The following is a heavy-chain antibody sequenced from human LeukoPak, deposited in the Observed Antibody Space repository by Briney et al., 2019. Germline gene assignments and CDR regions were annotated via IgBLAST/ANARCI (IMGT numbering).Heavy chain of an antibody. V-gene: IGHV4-59*01. Sequence: SETLSLTCTVSDGSISSYYWSWIRQPPGKGLEWIGYIHDTGSTNYNSSLKSRVTISVDTSKNQFSLKLSSVTAADTAVYYCAGAAYCGGDCYYYFDYWGQGTLVTVSS. J-gene: IGHJ4*02. CDR2: IHDTGST. CDR3: AGAAYCGGDCYYYFDY. CDR1: DGSISSYY. D-gene: IGHD2-21*02.